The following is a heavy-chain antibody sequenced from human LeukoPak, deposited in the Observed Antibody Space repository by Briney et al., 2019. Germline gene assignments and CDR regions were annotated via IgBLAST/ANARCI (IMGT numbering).Heavy chain of an antibody. CDR1: GFPFRSYA. CDR2: VSYDESNK. CDR3: ARGGYSSGWYLWVTGGVDY. V-gene: IGHV3-30-3*01. J-gene: IGHJ4*02. D-gene: IGHD6-19*01. Sequence: GGSLRLSCSASGFPFRSYAMLGLRQAPRKGRHGVAGVSYDESNKYYADSVKGRFTISRDNSKNTLYLQMNSLRAEDTAVYYCARGGYSSGWYLWVTGGVDYWGQGTLVTVSS.